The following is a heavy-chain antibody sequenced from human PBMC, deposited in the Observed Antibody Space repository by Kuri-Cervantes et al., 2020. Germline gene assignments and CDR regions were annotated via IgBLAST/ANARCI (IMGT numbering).Heavy chain of an antibody. V-gene: IGHV3-7*01. J-gene: IGHJ6*02. CDR1: GFTFSSYW. Sequence: GGSLRLSCAASGFTFSSYWMSWVRQAPGKGLEWVANIKQDGSEKYYVDSVKGRFTISRDNAKNSLYLQMNSLRAEDTAVYCCARLVVASNYYYYGMDVWGQGITVTVSS. D-gene: IGHD2-15*01. CDR2: IKQDGSEK. CDR3: ARLVVASNYYYYGMDV.